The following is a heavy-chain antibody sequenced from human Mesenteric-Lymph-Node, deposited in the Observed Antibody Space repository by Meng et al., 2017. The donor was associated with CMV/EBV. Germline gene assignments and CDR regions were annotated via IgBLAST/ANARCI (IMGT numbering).Heavy chain of an antibody. CDR2: IWYDGSRI. CDR1: GFTFSTYA. V-gene: IGHV3-33*06. J-gene: IGHJ4*02. Sequence: ASGFTFSTYAMHWVRQAPGKGLEWVALIWYDGSRIHYADSVKGRFTISRDNSENTVFLQMNSLRAEDTAVYYCAKDAVSGYYGSDYWGQGTLVTVSS. CDR3: AKDAVSGYYGSDY. D-gene: IGHD3-22*01.